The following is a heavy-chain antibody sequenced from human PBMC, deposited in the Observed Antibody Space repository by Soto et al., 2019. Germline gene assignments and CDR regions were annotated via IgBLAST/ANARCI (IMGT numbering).Heavy chain of an antibody. CDR1: GYTFTSYA. CDR2: INAGNGNT. J-gene: IGHJ4*02. D-gene: IGHD6-19*01. V-gene: IGHV1-3*01. Sequence: ASVKVSCKASGYTFTSYAMHWVRQAPGQRLEWMGWINAGNGNTKYSQKFQGRVTITRDTSGSTAYMELSSLRSEDTAVYYCAREGGAGWYRQIDYWGQGTLVTVSS. CDR3: AREGGAGWYRQIDY.